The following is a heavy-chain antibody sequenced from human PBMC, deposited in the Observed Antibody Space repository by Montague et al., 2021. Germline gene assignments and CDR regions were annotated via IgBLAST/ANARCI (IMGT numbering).Heavy chain of an antibody. CDR3: ARDHIYAFDY. V-gene: IGHV3-48*02. CDR1: GFTFNSYS. D-gene: IGHD2-21*01. CDR2: IGISSSTI. Sequence: SLRLSCAASGFTFNSYSMNWVRQAPGKGLEWVSYIGISSSTIPYADSVKGRFTISRDNADNSLYLQMNSLRDEDTAVYYCARDHIYAFDYWGQGILVTVSS. J-gene: IGHJ4*02.